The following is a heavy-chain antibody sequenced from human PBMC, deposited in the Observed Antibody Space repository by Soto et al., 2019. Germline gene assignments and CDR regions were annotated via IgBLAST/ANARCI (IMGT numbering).Heavy chain of an antibody. Sequence: PGGSLRLSCAASGFTFSSYWMSWVRQAPGKGLEWVANIKQDGSEKYYVDSVKGRFTISRDNAKNSLYLQMNSLRAEDTAVYYCARDQTGPGYSSEFDYWGQGTLVTVSS. CDR1: GFTFSSYW. CDR2: IKQDGSEK. V-gene: IGHV3-7*01. D-gene: IGHD6-25*01. J-gene: IGHJ4*02. CDR3: ARDQTGPGYSSEFDY.